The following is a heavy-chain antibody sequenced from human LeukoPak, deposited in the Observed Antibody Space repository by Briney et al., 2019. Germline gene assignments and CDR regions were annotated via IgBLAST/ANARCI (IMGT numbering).Heavy chain of an antibody. CDR2: IYYSGST. CDR3: ARDPYYGDYVYFDY. D-gene: IGHD4-17*01. Sequence: SETLSLTCTVSGGSIGSSSYYWGWIRQPPGKGLEWIGSIYYSGSTYYNPSLKSRVTISVDTSKNQFSLKLSSVTAADTAVYYCARDPYYGDYVYFDYWGQGTLVTVSS. J-gene: IGHJ4*02. CDR1: GGSIGSSSYY. V-gene: IGHV4-39*07.